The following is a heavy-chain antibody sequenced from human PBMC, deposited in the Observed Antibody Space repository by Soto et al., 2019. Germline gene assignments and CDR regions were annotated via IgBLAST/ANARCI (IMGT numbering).Heavy chain of an antibody. CDR1: GYTFTSYG. CDR2: LSAYNGNT. D-gene: IGHD4-17*01. CDR3: ARQSHYVGFDY. V-gene: IGHV1-18*01. Sequence: QVQLVQSGAEVKKPGASVKVSCKASGYTFTSYGISWVRQAPGPGREGMGWLSAYNGNTNYAQKLQGRVTMTTDASTSKAYMELRSLRSDDAAVYYCARQSHYVGFDYWGQGTLVTVSS. J-gene: IGHJ4*02.